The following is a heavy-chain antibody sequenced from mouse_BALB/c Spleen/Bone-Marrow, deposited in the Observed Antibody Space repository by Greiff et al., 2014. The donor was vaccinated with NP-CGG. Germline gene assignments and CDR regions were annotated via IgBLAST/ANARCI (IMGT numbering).Heavy chain of an antibody. Sequence: EVQGVESGGGLVKPGGSLKLSCAASGFTFSSYTMSWVRQTPEERLEWVATISSGGSYTYYPDSVKGRFTISRDNAKNTLYLQMSSLKSEDTAMYYCTSMITRGYYFDYWGQGTTLTVSS. CDR2: ISSGGSYT. CDR1: GFTFSSYT. V-gene: IGHV5-6-4*01. D-gene: IGHD2-4*01. J-gene: IGHJ2*01. CDR3: TSMITRGYYFDY.